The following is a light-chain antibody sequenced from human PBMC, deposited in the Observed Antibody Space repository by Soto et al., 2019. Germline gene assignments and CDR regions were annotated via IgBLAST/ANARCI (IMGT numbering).Light chain of an antibody. CDR2: DVS. CDR1: SSDVGGYNY. CDR3: CSYTTSNTRQIV. Sequence: QSALTQPASVSGSPGQSITISCTGTSSDVGGYNYVSWYQQHPGKAPTFMIYDVSNRPSGVSNRFSGSKSGNTAFLTISGLQAEDEADYYCCSYTTSNTRQIVFGTGTKLTVL. V-gene: IGLV2-14*01. J-gene: IGLJ1*01.